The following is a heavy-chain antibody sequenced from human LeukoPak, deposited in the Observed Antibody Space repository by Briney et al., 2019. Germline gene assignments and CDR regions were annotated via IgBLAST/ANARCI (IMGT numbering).Heavy chain of an antibody. V-gene: IGHV3-30*04. Sequence: GGSLRLSCVTSGFTFSSYAFHWVRQAPGKGLEWVATMSFDVNNKYYADSVRGRFTISRDNSKNTLYLQMNSLRAEDTAAYYCAKDRTGYSYGFDYWGQGTLVTVSS. D-gene: IGHD5-18*01. CDR1: GFTFSSYA. J-gene: IGHJ4*02. CDR2: MSFDVNNK. CDR3: AKDRTGYSYGFDY.